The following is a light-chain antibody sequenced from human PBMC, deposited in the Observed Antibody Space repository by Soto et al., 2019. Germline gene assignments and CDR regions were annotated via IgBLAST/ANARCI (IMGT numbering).Light chain of an antibody. CDR3: QHCDTYWA. CDR1: QSVSSRF. CDR2: GAS. J-gene: IGKJ1*01. Sequence: EIVLTQSPGTLSLSPGERATLSCRASQSVSSRFLAWYQQKPGQAPRLLMYGASSRATGIPDRFSGTGSGTDFTLTISNLQPDDYATYYCQHCDTYWAFGQGTKVEIK. V-gene: IGKV3-20*01.